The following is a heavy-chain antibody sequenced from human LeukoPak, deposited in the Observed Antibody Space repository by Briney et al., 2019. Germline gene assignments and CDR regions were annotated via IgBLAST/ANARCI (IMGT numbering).Heavy chain of an antibody. CDR1: GDSISSGSYY. Sequence: SETLSLTCTVSGDSISSGSYYWSWIRQPAGKGLEWIGRIYTSGSTNYNPSLKSRVIMSLDTSKNQFSLKLSSVTATDTAIYYCARYYSNFEYYIDYWGQGILVTVSS. J-gene: IGHJ4*02. CDR2: IYTSGST. CDR3: ARYYSNFEYYIDY. D-gene: IGHD4-11*01. V-gene: IGHV4-61*02.